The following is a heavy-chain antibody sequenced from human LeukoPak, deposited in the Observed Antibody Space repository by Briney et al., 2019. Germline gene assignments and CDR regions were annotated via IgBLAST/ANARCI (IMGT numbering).Heavy chain of an antibody. CDR1: GGSISSYY. CDR2: IYYSGST. CDR3: ARDGTFCSGCFADAFDI. D-gene: IGHD6-19*01. J-gene: IGHJ3*02. Sequence: SETLSLTCTVSGGSISSYYWSWIRQPPGKGLAWIGYIYYSGSTNYNPSLKSRVTISVDTSKNQFSLKLSSVTAEDTAVYYCARDGTFCSGCFADAFDIWGQGTMVTVSS. V-gene: IGHV4-59*01.